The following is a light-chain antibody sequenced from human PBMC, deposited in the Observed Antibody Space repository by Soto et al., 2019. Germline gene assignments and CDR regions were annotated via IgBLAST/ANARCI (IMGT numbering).Light chain of an antibody. J-gene: IGKJ5*01. Sequence: EIVLTQSPATLSLSPGERATLSCRASQSVSNYLAWYQQKPGQAPRLLIYDASNRATGIPDRFTGSGSGTDFTLTISRLEPEDFAVYYCQVYGPSPPITFGQGTRLEI. CDR3: QVYGPSPPIT. CDR2: DAS. V-gene: IGKV3-20*01. CDR1: QSVSNY.